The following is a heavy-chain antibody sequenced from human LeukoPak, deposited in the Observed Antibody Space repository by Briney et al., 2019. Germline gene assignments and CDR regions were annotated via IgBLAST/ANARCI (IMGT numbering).Heavy chain of an antibody. Sequence: GESLRLSCAASGFTFSGYPIHWVRQAPGKGLEWVAVISYDGSNKYYADSVKGRFTISRDNSKNTLYLQMNSLRAEDTAVYYCARGGSGWSYFYYYGMDVWGQGTTVTVSS. CDR3: ARGGSGWSYFYYYGMDV. J-gene: IGHJ6*02. D-gene: IGHD6-19*01. CDR1: GFTFSGYP. V-gene: IGHV3-30-3*01. CDR2: ISYDGSNK.